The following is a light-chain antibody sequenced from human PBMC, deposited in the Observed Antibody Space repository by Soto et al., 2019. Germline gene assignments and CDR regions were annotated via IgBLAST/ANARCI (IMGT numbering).Light chain of an antibody. J-gene: IGKJ5*01. CDR1: QGIDTS. CDR2: DPS. V-gene: IGKV1-9*01. CDR3: QQLHGYPIT. Sequence: ILLTQSPSSLSASVGDRVTITCLASQGIDTSLAWYQQKPGKAPKLLIYDPSNFQSGVPSRFSGSGSRTHSTLTISSLQPEDFATYYCQQLHGYPITFGKGTRLEI.